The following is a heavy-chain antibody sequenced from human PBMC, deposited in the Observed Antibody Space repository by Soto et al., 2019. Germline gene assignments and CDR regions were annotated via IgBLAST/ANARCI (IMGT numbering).Heavy chain of an antibody. Sequence: GASVKVSCKASGFTFTSYDINWVRQATGQGLEWMGWMNPNSGNTGYAQKFQGRVTMTRNTSMSTAYMELSSLRSEDTAVYYCARPDTCSGGSCYFTKQYYYYGMDVWGQGTTVTVSS. J-gene: IGHJ6*02. V-gene: IGHV1-8*01. D-gene: IGHD2-15*01. CDR2: MNPNSGNT. CDR3: ARPDTCSGGSCYFTKQYYYYGMDV. CDR1: GFTFTSYD.